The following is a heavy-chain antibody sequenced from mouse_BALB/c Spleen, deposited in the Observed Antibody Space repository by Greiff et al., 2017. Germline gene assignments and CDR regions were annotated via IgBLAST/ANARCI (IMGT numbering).Heavy chain of an antibody. V-gene: IGHV14-3*02. CDR3: ARGKNYGNYAPFAY. CDR2: IDPANGNT. CDR1: GFNIKDTY. J-gene: IGHJ3*01. Sequence: VQLQQSGAELVKPGASVKLSCTASGFNIKDTYMHWVKQRPEQGLEWIGRIDPANGNTKYDPKFQGKATITADTSSNTAYLQLSSLTSEDTAVYYCARGKNYGNYAPFAYWGQGTLVTVSA. D-gene: IGHD2-1*01.